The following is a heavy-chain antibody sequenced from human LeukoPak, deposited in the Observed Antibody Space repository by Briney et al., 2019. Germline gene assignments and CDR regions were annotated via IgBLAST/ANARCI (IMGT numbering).Heavy chain of an antibody. CDR1: GYSFTSYW. CDR3: ATSYYYGSGSYYSFDH. D-gene: IGHD3-10*01. CDR2: IYPGDSDT. Sequence: PGESLKISCKGSGYSFTSYWIGWVRQMPGKGLEWMGIIYPGDSDTRYSPSFQGQVTISADKSISTAYLQWSSLKASDTAMYYCATSYYYGSGSYYSFDHWGQGTLVTVSS. V-gene: IGHV5-51*01. J-gene: IGHJ4*02.